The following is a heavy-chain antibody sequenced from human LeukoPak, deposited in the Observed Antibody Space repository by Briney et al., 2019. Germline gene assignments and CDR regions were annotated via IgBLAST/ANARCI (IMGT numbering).Heavy chain of an antibody. D-gene: IGHD4-23*01. CDR3: ARGESTTVVTPGDY. J-gene: IGHJ4*02. Sequence: ASVKVSCKASGYTFTSYGITWVRQAPGQGLEWMGWISAYNGNTNYAQKAQGRVTVTTDTSTSTAYMELRSLRSDDTAVYYCARGESTTVVTPGDYWGQGTLVTVSS. CDR2: ISAYNGNT. V-gene: IGHV1-18*01. CDR1: GYTFTSYG.